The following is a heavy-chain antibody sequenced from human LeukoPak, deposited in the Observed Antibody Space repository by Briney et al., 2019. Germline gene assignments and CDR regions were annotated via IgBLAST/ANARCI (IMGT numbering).Heavy chain of an antibody. J-gene: IGHJ6*03. V-gene: IGHV3-11*04. D-gene: IGHD3-10*01. CDR3: ARVYGSGSTTSPYYYYYMDV. CDR1: GFTFSDYY. CDR2: ISNSGNTI. Sequence: PGGSLRLSCAASGFTFSDYYMSWIRQAPGRGLGWVSYISNSGNTIYYADSLKGRFTVSRDNAKNSLYLQMNSLRAEDTAVYYCARVYGSGSTTSPYYYYYMDVWGKGTTVTISS.